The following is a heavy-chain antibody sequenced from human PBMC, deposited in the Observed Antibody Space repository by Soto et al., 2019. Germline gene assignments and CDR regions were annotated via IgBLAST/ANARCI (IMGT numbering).Heavy chain of an antibody. V-gene: IGHV1-18*01. CDR1: GYTFTTYG. Sequence: QVQLVQSGAEVKKPGASVKVSCKTSGYTFTTYGISWARQAPGQGFEWMGWISANNGNTNHAQKFRGRISMTTDTSTSTAYMEVRSLRSDDTAVYYCAREGRGYEDYWGQGTLVIVSS. CDR2: ISANNGNT. J-gene: IGHJ4*02. D-gene: IGHD5-12*01. CDR3: AREGRGYEDY.